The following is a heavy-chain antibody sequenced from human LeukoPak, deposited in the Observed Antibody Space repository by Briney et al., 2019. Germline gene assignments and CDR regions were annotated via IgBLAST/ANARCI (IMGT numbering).Heavy chain of an antibody. V-gene: IGHV3-33*01. Sequence: GGSLRLSCAASGFTFSSYGMHWVRQAPGKGLEWVAVIRADGSNKYYADSVKGRFTISRDNSKNTLYLQMNSLRAEDTAVYYCARDRLRYCSSTSCPLGSYWGQGTLVTVSS. CDR2: IRADGSNK. CDR3: ARDRLRYCSSTSCPLGSY. CDR1: GFTFSSYG. D-gene: IGHD2-2*01. J-gene: IGHJ4*02.